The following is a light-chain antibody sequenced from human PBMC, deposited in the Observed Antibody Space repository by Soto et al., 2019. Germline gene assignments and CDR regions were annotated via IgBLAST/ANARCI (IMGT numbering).Light chain of an antibody. J-gene: IGLJ1*01. V-gene: IGLV2-14*01. Sequence: QSALTQPASVSGSPGQSITISCTGTSSDIGGYNYVSWYQQHPGKAPKLMIYEVSNRPSGVSNRFSGSKSGNTASLTISGLPDEDEADYYCTSYTSSSTNYVFGTGTKVTVL. CDR1: SSDIGGYNY. CDR3: TSYTSSSTNYV. CDR2: EVS.